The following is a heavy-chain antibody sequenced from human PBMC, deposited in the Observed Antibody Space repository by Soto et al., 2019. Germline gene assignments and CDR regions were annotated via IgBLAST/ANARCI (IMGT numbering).Heavy chain of an antibody. Sequence: GGSLRLSCAASGFTCRSYDMSWVRQAPGKGLEWVSTILVGGSTHYPDSVKGRFTISRDNSKNTVFLQMNSLTAGDTAVYYCARATATGEGALNIGGKGTMVTVSS. D-gene: IGHD2-8*02. J-gene: IGHJ3*02. V-gene: IGHV3-23*01. CDR3: ARATATGEGALNI. CDR1: GFTCRSYD. CDR2: ILVGGST.